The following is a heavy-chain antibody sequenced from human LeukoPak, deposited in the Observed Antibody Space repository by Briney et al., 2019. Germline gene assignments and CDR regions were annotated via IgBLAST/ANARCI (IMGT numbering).Heavy chain of an antibody. V-gene: IGHV3-23*01. D-gene: IGHD4-17*01. CDR1: GFTFSSYA. Sequence: GGSLRLSCAASGFTFSSYAMSWVRQAPGKGLEWVSAISGSGDSTYYADSVKGRFTISRDNSKNSLYLQMNSLRAEDTAVYYCARAGHDYGDYGYWGQGTLVTVSS. J-gene: IGHJ4*02. CDR2: ISGSGDST. CDR3: ARAGHDYGDYGY.